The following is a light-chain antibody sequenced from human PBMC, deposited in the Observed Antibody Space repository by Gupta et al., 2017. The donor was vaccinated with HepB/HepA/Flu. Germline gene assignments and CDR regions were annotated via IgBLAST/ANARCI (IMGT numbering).Light chain of an antibody. V-gene: IGLV2-14*01. CDR1: SSDILSYNY. CDR2: DFR. CDR3: SSYTTTATRYV. J-gene: IGLJ1*01. Sequence: ALTQPATVSGSLGKSITISCTGTSSDILSYNYVSWYQLHPGKAPKLIFSDFRYRPSGFSNHFPGYNFGNPASLTIAGLQAEDEADYYCSSYTTTATRYVFGTGTKVTVL.